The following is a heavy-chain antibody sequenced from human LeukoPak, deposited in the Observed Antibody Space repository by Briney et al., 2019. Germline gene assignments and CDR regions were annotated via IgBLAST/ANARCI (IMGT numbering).Heavy chain of an antibody. CDR3: AKSQDGYSYGSGV. Sequence: GGSLRLSCAASGFTFSSYGMHWVRQAPGKGLEWVAVISYDGSNKYYADSVKGRFTISRDNSKNTLYLQMNSLRAEDTAVYYCAKSQDGYSYGSGVWGKGTTVTVSS. CDR1: GFTFSSYG. CDR2: ISYDGSNK. D-gene: IGHD5-18*01. V-gene: IGHV3-30*12. J-gene: IGHJ6*04.